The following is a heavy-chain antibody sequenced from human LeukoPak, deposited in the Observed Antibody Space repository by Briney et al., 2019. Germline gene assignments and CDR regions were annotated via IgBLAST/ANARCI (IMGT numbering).Heavy chain of an antibody. J-gene: IGHJ3*01. CDR1: GFTFSSYA. CDR2: ISGSGGST. V-gene: IGHV3-23*01. CDR3: AKAGVNYDSSGYYS. D-gene: IGHD3-22*01. Sequence: PGGSLRLSXAASGFTFSSYAMSWVRQAPGKGLEWVSAISGSGGSTYYADSVKGRFTISRDNSKNTLYLQMNSLRAEDTAVYYCAKAGVNYDSSGYYSWGQGTMVTVSS.